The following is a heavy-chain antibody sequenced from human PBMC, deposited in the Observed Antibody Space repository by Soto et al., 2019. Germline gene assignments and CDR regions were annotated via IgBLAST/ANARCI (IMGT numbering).Heavy chain of an antibody. D-gene: IGHD3-10*01. J-gene: IGHJ4*02. CDR2: IRQDGGAQ. CDR3: VRGGHGSGSYLGSY. Sequence: RGSLSLSCVASGFTFTTYWMSWVRQAPGKGLEWVANIRQDGGAQYYVDSVKGRFTISRDNAKNSVYLQMDSLRAEDTAVYYCVRGGHGSGSYLGSYWGQGILVTVSS. V-gene: IGHV3-7*03. CDR1: GFTFTTYW.